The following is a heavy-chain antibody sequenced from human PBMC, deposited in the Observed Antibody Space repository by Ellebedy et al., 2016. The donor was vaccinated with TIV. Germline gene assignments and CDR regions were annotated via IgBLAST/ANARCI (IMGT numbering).Heavy chain of an antibody. Sequence: MPSETLSLTCAVYGGSFSGYYWSWIRQPPGKGLEWIGEINHSGSTNYNPSLKSRVTISVDTSKNQFSLKLSSVTAADTAVYYCARGRPGAVAGTVRRYYFDYWGQGTLVTVSS. V-gene: IGHV4-34*01. J-gene: IGHJ4*02. D-gene: IGHD6-19*01. CDR2: INHSGST. CDR3: ARGRPGAVAGTVRRYYFDY. CDR1: GGSFSGYY.